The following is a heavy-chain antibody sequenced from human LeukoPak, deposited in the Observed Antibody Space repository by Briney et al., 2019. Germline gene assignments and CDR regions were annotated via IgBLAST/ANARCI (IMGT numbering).Heavy chain of an antibody. V-gene: IGHV3-66*02. CDR1: GFTVSSNY. CDR3: ARDTPTGNAFDI. Sequence: GGSLRLSCAASGFTVSSNYMSWVRQAPGKGLEWVSVIYSGGSTYYADSVKGRFTISRGNSKNTLYLQMNSLRAEDTAVYYCARDTPTGNAFDIWGQGTMVTVSS. CDR2: IYSGGST. J-gene: IGHJ3*02. D-gene: IGHD5-18*01.